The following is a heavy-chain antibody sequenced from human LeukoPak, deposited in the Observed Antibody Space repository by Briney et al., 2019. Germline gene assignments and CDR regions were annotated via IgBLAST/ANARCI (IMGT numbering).Heavy chain of an antibody. CDR1: GGTFSSYA. J-gene: IGHJ4*02. V-gene: IGHV1-69*04. CDR3: ARDLYFGGSYFPFDY. CDR2: IIPILGIA. Sequence: ASVKVSCKASGGTFSSYAISWVRQAPGQGLEWMGRIIPILGIANYAQKFQGRVTITADKSTSTAYMELSSLRSEDTAVYYCARDLYFGGSYFPFDYWGQGTLVTVSS. D-gene: IGHD1-26*01.